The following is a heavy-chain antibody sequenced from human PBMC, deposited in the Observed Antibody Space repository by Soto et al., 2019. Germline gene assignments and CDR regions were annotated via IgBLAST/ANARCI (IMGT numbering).Heavy chain of an antibody. CDR2: IVPIFGTT. Sequence: SVKVSCKASGDTFSSYSISWVRQAPGQGLEWMGGIVPIFGTTVYAPRLQRRLTITADGPTSTSYMELSGLTFEDTAVYYCAANSLGGGSQGDVWGQGTTVTVSS. V-gene: IGHV1-69*13. D-gene: IGHD3-10*01. CDR1: GDTFSSYS. J-gene: IGHJ6*02. CDR3: AANSLGGGSQGDV.